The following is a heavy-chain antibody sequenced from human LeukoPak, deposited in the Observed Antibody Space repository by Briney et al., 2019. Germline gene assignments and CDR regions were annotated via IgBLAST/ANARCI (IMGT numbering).Heavy chain of an antibody. J-gene: IGHJ3*02. D-gene: IGHD1-26*01. Sequence: PGGSLRLSCGASGFNFHYYAMYWVRHAPGKGLEWVAVISYDGSNKYYADSVKGRFTISRDNSKNTLYLQMNSLRAEDTAVYYCASPSGSYRVISGWGAFDIWGQGTMVTVSS. CDR3: ASPSGSYRVISGWGAFDI. V-gene: IGHV3-30-3*02. CDR2: ISYDGSNK. CDR1: GFNFHYYA.